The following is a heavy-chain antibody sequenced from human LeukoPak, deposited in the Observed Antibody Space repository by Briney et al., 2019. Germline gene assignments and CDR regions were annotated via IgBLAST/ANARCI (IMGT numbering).Heavy chain of an antibody. CDR2: ISAYTGNT. D-gene: IGHD2-2*01. V-gene: IGHV1-18*01. CDR3: ARDELVVPAASDY. J-gene: IGHJ4*02. Sequence: ASVKVSCQASGYTFTSYGISWVRQAPGQGLEWMGRISAYTGNTNYAQKLQGRVTMTTDTSTSTAYMELRSLRSDDTAVYYCARDELVVPAASDYWGQGTLVTVSS. CDR1: GYTFTSYG.